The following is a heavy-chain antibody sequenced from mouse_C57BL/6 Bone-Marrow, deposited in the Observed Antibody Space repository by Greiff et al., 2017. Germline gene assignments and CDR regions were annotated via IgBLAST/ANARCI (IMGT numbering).Heavy chain of an antibody. D-gene: IGHD1-1*01. CDR3: ARDYGSSYGYFDY. CDR2: ISDGGSYT. J-gene: IGHJ2*01. Sequence: EVKLVESGGGLVKPGGSLKLSCAASGFTFSSYAMSWVRQTPEKRLEWVATISDGGSYTYYPDNVKGRFTISRDNAKNNLYLQMSHLKSEDTAMYYCARDYGSSYGYFDYWGQGTTLTVSS. V-gene: IGHV5-4*01. CDR1: GFTFSSYA.